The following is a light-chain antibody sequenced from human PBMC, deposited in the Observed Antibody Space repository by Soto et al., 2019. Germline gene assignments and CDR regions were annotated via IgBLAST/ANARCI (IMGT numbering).Light chain of an antibody. J-gene: IGLJ2*01. CDR2: SNN. CDR1: SSNIGGNA. V-gene: IGLV1-44*01. Sequence: QSALTQPPSASGTPGQRVTISCSGSSSNIGGNAVNWYQQLPGTTPKLLIYSNNQRPSGVPDRFSGSKSGTSASLAISGLQSEDEADYYCASWDDRLGAVIFGGGTKVTVL. CDR3: ASWDDRLGAVI.